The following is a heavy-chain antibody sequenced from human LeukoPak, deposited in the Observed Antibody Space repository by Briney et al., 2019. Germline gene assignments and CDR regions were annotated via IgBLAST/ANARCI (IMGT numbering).Heavy chain of an antibody. Sequence: PSETLSLTCDVSGDSIKSDDHYWSWIRQPPGKNLEWISYVNYLGTAYYNPSLRSRLNISLDTSKSHFSLKLTSVSVADTAIYSCARAQTHGLPGWFDSWGQGILVTVSS. V-gene: IGHV4-30-4*01. D-gene: IGHD2-8*02. CDR1: GDSIKSDDHY. CDR2: VNYLGTA. CDR3: ARAQTHGLPGWFDS. J-gene: IGHJ5*01.